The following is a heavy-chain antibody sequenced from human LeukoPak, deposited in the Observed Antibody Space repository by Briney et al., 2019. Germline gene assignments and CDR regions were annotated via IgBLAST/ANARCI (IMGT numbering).Heavy chain of an antibody. V-gene: IGHV3-23*01. CDR2: ISSSGDTI. CDR3: ARDSYDFWSGYYAIQSGSLDY. CDR1: GFTFSSYA. J-gene: IGHJ4*02. Sequence: GGSLRLSCAASGFTFSSYAMDWVRQAPGKGLEWVSAISSSGDTIFYADPVKGRFTISRDNAKNSLYLQMNSLRAEDTAVYYCARDSYDFWSGYYAIQSGSLDYWGQGTLVTVSS. D-gene: IGHD3-3*01.